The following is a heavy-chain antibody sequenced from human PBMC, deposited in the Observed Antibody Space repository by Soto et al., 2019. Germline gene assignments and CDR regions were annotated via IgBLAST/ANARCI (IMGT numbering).Heavy chain of an antibody. Sequence: GESMKISCKGSGCNFTSYWSGWVRQMTGKGLEWMGIIYPGDSDTRYSPSFQGQVTISADKSISTAYLQWSSLKASDTAMYYCARGCGGDCYHHYYYYGMDVWGQGTTVTVSS. CDR1: GCNFTSYW. CDR3: ARGCGGDCYHHYYYYGMDV. D-gene: IGHD2-21*02. V-gene: IGHV5-51*01. J-gene: IGHJ6*02. CDR2: IYPGDSDT.